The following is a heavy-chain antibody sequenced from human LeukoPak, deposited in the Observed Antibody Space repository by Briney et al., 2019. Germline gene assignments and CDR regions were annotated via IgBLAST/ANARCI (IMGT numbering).Heavy chain of an antibody. J-gene: IGHJ4*02. V-gene: IGHV3-66*04. Sequence: GGSLRLACVVSGFIVSSNYVSWVRQAPGKGLEWVSIIYSRGSTYYANSVKGRFTISRDNSKNQRYLHMNSLRAEDTAVYCCAKPATTDYAAYWGQRTLVTVSS. CDR3: AKPATTDYAAY. CDR2: IYSRGST. D-gene: IGHD1-1*01. CDR1: GFIVSSNY.